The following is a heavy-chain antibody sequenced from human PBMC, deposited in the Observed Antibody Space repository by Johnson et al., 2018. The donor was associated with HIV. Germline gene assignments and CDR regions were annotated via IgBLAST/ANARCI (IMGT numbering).Heavy chain of an antibody. CDR1: GFIFGDYG. Sequence: VQLVESGGGVLRPGGSLRLSCEGFGFIFGDYGLSWVRQRPGKGLQWVSGINWNGGSTGYADSVKGRCTISRDNGKNSLYMQMNNLRADDTALYYCARRGSGSLSFDIWGQGTMVIVSS. J-gene: IGHJ3*02. CDR3: ARRGSGSLSFDI. CDR2: INWNGGST. V-gene: IGHV3-20*04. D-gene: IGHD1-26*01.